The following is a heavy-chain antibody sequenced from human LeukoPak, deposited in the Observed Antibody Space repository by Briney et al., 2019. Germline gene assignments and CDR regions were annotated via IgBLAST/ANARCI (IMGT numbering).Heavy chain of an antibody. J-gene: IGHJ4*02. CDR1: GYSISSGYY. D-gene: IGHD1-26*01. CDR3: ARIPMKELLTHPVDY. CDR2: IYHSGST. Sequence: PSETLSLTCTVSGYSISSGYYWGWIRQPPGKGLEWIGSIYHSGSTYYNPSLKSRVTISVDTSKNQFSLKLSSVTAADTAVYYCARIPMKELLTHPVDYWAREPWSPSPQ. V-gene: IGHV4-38-2*02.